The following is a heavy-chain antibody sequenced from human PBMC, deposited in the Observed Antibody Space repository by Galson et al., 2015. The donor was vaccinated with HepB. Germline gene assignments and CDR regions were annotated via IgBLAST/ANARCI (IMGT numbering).Heavy chain of an antibody. D-gene: IGHD3-22*01. V-gene: IGHV3-30-3*01. CDR1: GFTFSSYA. J-gene: IGHJ4*02. CDR3: ARGPYYYYDSSGYYDY. Sequence: SLRLSCAASGFTFSSYAMHWVRQASGKGLEWVAVISYDGSNKYYADSVKGRFTISRDNSKNTLYLQMNSLRAEDTAVYYCARGPYYYYDSSGYYDYWGQGTLVTVSS. CDR2: ISYDGSNK.